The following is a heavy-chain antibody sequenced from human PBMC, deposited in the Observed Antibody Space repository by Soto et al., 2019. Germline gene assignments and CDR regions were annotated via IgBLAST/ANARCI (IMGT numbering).Heavy chain of an antibody. V-gene: IGHV3-30*18. J-gene: IGHJ4*02. CDR1: GFTFSSYG. CDR3: AKETVADY. D-gene: IGHD5-12*01. Sequence: QVQLVESGGGVVQPGRSLRLSCAASGFTFSSYGMYLVRQAPGKGLEGLARISNDGSDQVYDDSVKGRFTISRDNSKNTLYLQMNSLRSEDPAVYYCAKETVADYWGQGTVVTVS. CDR2: ISNDGSDQ.